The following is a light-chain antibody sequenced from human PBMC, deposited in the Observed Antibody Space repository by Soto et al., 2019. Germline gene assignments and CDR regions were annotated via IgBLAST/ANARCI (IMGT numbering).Light chain of an antibody. CDR3: SSYTGSNTVI. Sequence: QSALTQPASVSGSPGQSITISCTGTNSDVGGYNYVSWYQHHPGKAPKLMIYEVSNRPSGVSNRFSGSKSDNTASLTISGLQAEDEADYYCSSYTGSNTVIIGGGTKLTVL. J-gene: IGLJ2*01. V-gene: IGLV2-14*01. CDR1: NSDVGGYNY. CDR2: EVS.